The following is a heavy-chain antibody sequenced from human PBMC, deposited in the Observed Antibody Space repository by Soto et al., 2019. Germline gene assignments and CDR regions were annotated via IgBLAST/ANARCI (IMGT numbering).Heavy chain of an antibody. Sequence: SETLSLTCAVYGGSFSGYYWSWIRQPPGKGLEWIGEINHSGSTNYNPSLKSRVTISVDTSKNQFSLKLSSVTAADTAVYYCARITVYTSSWFEGYYYYYMDVWGKGTTVTVSS. V-gene: IGHV4-34*01. CDR2: INHSGST. CDR1: GGSFSGYY. CDR3: ARITVYTSSWFEGYYYYYMDV. J-gene: IGHJ6*03. D-gene: IGHD6-13*01.